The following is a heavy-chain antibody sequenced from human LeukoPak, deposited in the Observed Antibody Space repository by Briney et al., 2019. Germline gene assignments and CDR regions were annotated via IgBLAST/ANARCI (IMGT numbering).Heavy chain of an antibody. CDR3: ARSLTLSSSWLNWFDP. V-gene: IGHV1-46*01. CDR1: GYTFTSYY. J-gene: IGHJ5*02. CDR2: ISTSGGNT. Sequence: ASVKVSCKASGYTFTSYYMHWVRQAPGQGLEWMGIISTSGGNTGYAQKFQGRIIMTRDTSTSTVYMELSSLRSEDTAVYYCARSLTLSSSWLNWFDPWGQGTLVTVSS. D-gene: IGHD6-13*01.